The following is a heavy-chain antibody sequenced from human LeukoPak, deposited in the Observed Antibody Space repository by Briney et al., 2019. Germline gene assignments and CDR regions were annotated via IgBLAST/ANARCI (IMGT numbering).Heavy chain of an antibody. J-gene: IGHJ4*02. D-gene: IGHD3-10*01. CDR1: GGSVSSGSYY. V-gene: IGHV4-61*01. CDR2: IYYSGST. Sequence: PSETLSLTCTVSGGSVSSGSYYWSWIRQPPGKGLEWIGYIYYSGSTNYNPSLKSRVTISVDTSKNQFSLKPSSVTAADTAVYYCAREHLWFGSGPIDYWGQGTLVTVSS. CDR3: AREHLWFGSGPIDY.